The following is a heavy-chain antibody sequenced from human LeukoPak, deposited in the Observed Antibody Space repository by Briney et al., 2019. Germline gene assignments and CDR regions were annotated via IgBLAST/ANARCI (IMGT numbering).Heavy chain of an antibody. CDR1: GFTFSSYP. CDR3: AREDYGPKIDY. Sequence: PGGSLRLSCAASGFTFSSYPVSWVRQAPGRGLEWVSAITSSGGTYYIASVRGPFIVSRDNSRNTLYLQMNGLTAEDTAVYYCAREDYGPKIDYWGQGTLVTVSS. D-gene: IGHD4-17*01. J-gene: IGHJ4*02. CDR2: ITSSGGT. V-gene: IGHV3-23*01.